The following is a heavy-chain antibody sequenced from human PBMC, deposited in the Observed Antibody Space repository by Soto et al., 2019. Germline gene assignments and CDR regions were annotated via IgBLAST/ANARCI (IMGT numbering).Heavy chain of an antibody. J-gene: IGHJ6*02. CDR2: IYYSGST. CDR1: GGSISSGGYY. CDR3: ARDCRIAARRDYYYYYGMDV. V-gene: IGHV4-31*03. Sequence: LSLTCTVSGGSISSGGYYWSWIRQHPGKGLEWIGYIYYSGSTYYNPSLKSRVTISVDTSKNQFSLKLSSVTAADTAVYYCARDCRIAARRDYYYYYGMDVWGQGTTVTVSS. D-gene: IGHD6-6*01.